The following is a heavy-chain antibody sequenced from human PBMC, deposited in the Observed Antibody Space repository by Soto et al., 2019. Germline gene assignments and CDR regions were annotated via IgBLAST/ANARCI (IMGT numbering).Heavy chain of an antibody. Sequence: ASVKVSCKASGYTFTSYGISWVRQAPGQGLEWMGWISAYNGNTNYAQKLQGRVTMTTDTSTSTAYMELRSLRSDDTAVYYCAREPPNSYHILTGSPSGYWGQGALVTVSS. CDR3: AREPPNSYHILTGSPSGY. V-gene: IGHV1-18*01. J-gene: IGHJ4*02. CDR1: GYTFTSYG. D-gene: IGHD3-9*01. CDR2: ISAYNGNT.